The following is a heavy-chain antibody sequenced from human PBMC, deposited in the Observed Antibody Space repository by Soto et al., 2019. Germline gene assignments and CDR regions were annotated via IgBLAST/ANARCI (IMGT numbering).Heavy chain of an antibody. CDR2: IYYSGST. CDR3: ASFFLNSSSWYNYYYYYYMDV. CDR1: GGSISSSSYC. Sequence: LETLYTTCTFSGGSISSSSYCLGWIRQPTGKGLEWIGSIYYSGSTCYNPSLKSRVTIAVDTSKSQFSLKLSSVTAADTAVYYCASFFLNSSSWYNYYYYYYMDVWGKGTTLTVSS. D-gene: IGHD6-13*01. V-gene: IGHV4-39*01. J-gene: IGHJ6*03.